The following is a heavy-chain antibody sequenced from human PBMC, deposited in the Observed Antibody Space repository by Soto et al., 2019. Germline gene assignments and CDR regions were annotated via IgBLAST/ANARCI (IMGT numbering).Heavy chain of an antibody. V-gene: IGHV1-69*06. CDR2: IIPIFGTA. CDR3: AVGYYCDSSGYYDY. Sequence: GASVKVSCKASGGTFSSYAISWVRQAPGQGLEWMGGIIPIFGTANYAQKFQGRVTITADKSTSTAYMELSSLRSEDTAVYYCAVGYYCDSSGYYDYWGQGPLVTVCS. D-gene: IGHD3-22*01. J-gene: IGHJ4*02. CDR1: GGTFSSYA.